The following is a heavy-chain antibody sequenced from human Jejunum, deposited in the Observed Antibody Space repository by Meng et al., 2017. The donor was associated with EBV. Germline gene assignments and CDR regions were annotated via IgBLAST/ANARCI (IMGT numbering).Heavy chain of an antibody. V-gene: IGHV7-4-1*02. J-gene: IGHJ5*02. D-gene: IGHD3-22*01. CDR2: INTNTGNP. Sequence: QVQLVQSGAEVEKPWEAEKVSCKASGYTFTNYAMNWVRQAPGQGLEWMGWINTNTGNPTYAQGFTGRFVFSLDTSVSTAYLQISSLKAEDSAVYYCARGTGVTMIPWGQGTLGTVAS. CDR1: GYTFTNYA. CDR3: ARGTGVTMIP.